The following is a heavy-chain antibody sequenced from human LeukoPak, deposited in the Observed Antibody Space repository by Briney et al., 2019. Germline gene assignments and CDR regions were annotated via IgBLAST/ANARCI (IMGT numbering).Heavy chain of an antibody. D-gene: IGHD3-22*01. Sequence: PGGSLRLSCVPSGFSFSNYAMSWVRQAPGKGLGWVSSISGSGGSTHYADSVKGRFTISRDKTKNTLYMQMNSLRAEDTAVYHCAKSAYYDASGYYREYYFDYWGQGTLVTVSS. CDR1: GFSFSNYA. CDR3: AKSAYYDASGYYREYYFDY. CDR2: ISGSGGST. J-gene: IGHJ4*02. V-gene: IGHV3-23*01.